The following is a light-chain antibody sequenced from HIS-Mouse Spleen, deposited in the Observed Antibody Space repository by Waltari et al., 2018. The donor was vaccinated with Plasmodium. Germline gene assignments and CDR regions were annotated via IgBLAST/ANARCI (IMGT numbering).Light chain of an antibody. Sequence: EIVLTQSPATLSLSPGERATLSCRASQSVSSYLAWYQQKPGQAPRLLIYDASNRATGIPARFSGSGSGTNFTLTISSLVPEDDAVYYCQQRSNWPPLTFGGGTKVEIK. J-gene: IGKJ4*01. V-gene: IGKV3-11*01. CDR1: QSVSSY. CDR2: DAS. CDR3: QQRSNWPPLT.